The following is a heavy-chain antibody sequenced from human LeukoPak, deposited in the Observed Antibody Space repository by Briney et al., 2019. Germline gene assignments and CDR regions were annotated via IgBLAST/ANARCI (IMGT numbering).Heavy chain of an antibody. CDR1: GSSISSYY. J-gene: IGHJ4*02. V-gene: IGHV4-59*08. Sequence: SETLSLTCTVSGSSISSYYWSWIRQPPGKGLEWIGYIYYSGSTNYNPSLKSRVTISVDTSKNQFSLKLSSVTAADTAVYYCAGIGEQPSVWYYFDYWGQGTLVTVSS. D-gene: IGHD1-26*01. CDR3: AGIGEQPSVWYYFDY. CDR2: IYYSGST.